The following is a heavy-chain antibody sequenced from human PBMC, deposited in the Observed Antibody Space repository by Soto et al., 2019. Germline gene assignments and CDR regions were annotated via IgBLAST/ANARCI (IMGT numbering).Heavy chain of an antibody. V-gene: IGHV3-33*01. CDR3: ARDDCSSPSCYVY. J-gene: IGHJ4*02. CDR1: GFFFGNFC. Sequence: GGSLRLSWGGSGFFFGNFCQHWGRRGPGKGLEWVAAIQSDGSKKYYADSVKGRFTISRDNSKNTLDLQMDSLRAEDTGVYFCARDDCSSPSCYVYWGQGTPVTVSS. CDR2: IQSDGSKK. D-gene: IGHD2-2*01.